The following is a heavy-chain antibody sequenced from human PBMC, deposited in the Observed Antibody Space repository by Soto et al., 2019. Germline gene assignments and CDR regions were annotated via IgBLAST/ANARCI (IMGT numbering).Heavy chain of an antibody. V-gene: IGHV1-69*13. CDR3: ASGGYCSGGSCYSRYYGMDV. J-gene: IGHJ6*02. D-gene: IGHD2-15*01. CDR2: IIPIFGTA. Sequence: ASVKVSCKASGGTFSSYGISWVRQAPGQGLEWMGGIIPIFGTANYAQRFQGRAAITADESTSTAYMELSSLRSEDTAVHYCASGGYCSGGSCYSRYYGMDVWGQGTTDTVSS. CDR1: GGTFSSYG.